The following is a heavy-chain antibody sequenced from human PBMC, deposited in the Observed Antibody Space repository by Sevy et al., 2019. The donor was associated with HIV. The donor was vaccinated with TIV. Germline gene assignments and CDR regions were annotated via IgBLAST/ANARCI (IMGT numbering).Heavy chain of an antibody. CDR1: GFTVSSNY. Sequence: GGSLRLSCAASGFTVSSNYMSWVRQAPGKGLEWVSVIYSGGSTYYADSVKGRFTTSRDNAKNTTYLQMNSLRAEDTAVYYCASRHYYDSRDAFDIWGQGTMVTVSS. V-gene: IGHV3-66*01. CDR3: ASRHYYDSRDAFDI. CDR2: IYSGGST. J-gene: IGHJ3*02. D-gene: IGHD3-22*01.